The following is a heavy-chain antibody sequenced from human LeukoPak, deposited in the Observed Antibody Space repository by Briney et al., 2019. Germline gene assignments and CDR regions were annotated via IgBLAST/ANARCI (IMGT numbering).Heavy chain of an antibody. V-gene: IGHV4-31*03. CDR3: ARVMVRTFDY. D-gene: IGHD2-21*01. J-gene: IGHJ4*02. CDR2: IYYSGST. Sequence: SQTLSLTCTVSGGSISSGXXYXXXIRQXXXKXLEWIGYIYYSGSTYYNPSLKSRVTISVDTSKNQFSLKLSSVTAADTAVYYCARVMVRTFDYWGQGTLVTVSS. CDR1: GGSISSGXXY.